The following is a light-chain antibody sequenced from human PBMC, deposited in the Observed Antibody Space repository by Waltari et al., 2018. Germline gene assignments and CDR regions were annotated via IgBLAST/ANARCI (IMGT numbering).Light chain of an antibody. CDR1: QSATSRY. CDR2: GAS. Sequence: EIVLTQSPGTLSLSPGERATLSCRASQSATSRYIAWYQQKPGKPPRLLFYGASSRATGIPDRFSGSGSGTDFTLTISRLEPEDFAVYYCHQYGSSPYIFGQGTKLEIK. CDR3: HQYGSSPYI. V-gene: IGKV3-20*01. J-gene: IGKJ2*01.